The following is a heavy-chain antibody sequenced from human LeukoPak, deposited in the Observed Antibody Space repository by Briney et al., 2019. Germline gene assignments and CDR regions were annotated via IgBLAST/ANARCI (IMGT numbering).Heavy chain of an antibody. CDR2: MNPNSGNT. V-gene: IGHV1-8*01. CDR1: GYTFTSYD. J-gene: IGHJ6*02. Sequence: ASVKVPCKASGYTFTSYDSNWVRQATGQGLEWMGWMNPNSGNTGYAQKFQGRVSMTRNTSISTAYMELSSLRSEDTAVYYCARVWGAPDYYYGMDVWGQGTTVTVSS. CDR3: ARVWGAPDYYYGMDV. D-gene: IGHD3-16*01.